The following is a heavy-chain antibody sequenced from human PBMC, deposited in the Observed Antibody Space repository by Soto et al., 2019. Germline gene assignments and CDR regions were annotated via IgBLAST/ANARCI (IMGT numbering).Heavy chain of an antibody. V-gene: IGHV4-39*01. CDR1: GGSISSTTYY. J-gene: IGHJ3*01. CDR3: ARPVGVEQQLVHDPFAT. Sequence: SETLSLTCTVSGGSISSTTYYWCWIRQPPGKGLEWIGTIHYSGYTYYNPPLKSRVTISVDTSKNQFSLNLSSVTAADTAVYYCARPVGVEQQLVHDPFATRGQATIVT. D-gene: IGHD6-13*01. CDR2: IHYSGYT.